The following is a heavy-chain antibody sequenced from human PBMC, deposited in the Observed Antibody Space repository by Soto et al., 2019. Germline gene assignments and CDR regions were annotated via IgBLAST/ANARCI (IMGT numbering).Heavy chain of an antibody. D-gene: IGHD6-13*01. J-gene: IGHJ6*02. CDR1: GYTFINYG. Sequence: GASVKVSCKASGYTFINYGVSWVRQAPGQGLEWMGWISAYNGDKKYAQNVQGRVTLTTDTSTSTAYMEIRTIRSDDTAAYYCARDGPHLPAVGSVWSQGTTVTGSS. CDR2: ISAYNGDK. V-gene: IGHV1-18*01. CDR3: ARDGPHLPAVGSV.